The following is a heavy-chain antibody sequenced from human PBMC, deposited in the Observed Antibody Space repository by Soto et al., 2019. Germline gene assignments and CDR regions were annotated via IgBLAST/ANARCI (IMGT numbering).Heavy chain of an antibody. CDR3: AHLVVAGLTYYFDY. V-gene: IGHV2-5*02. CDR1: GFSLSTSAVG. J-gene: IGHJ4*02. D-gene: IGHD2-15*01. CDR2: IYWDDDK. Sequence: QITLKESGPTLVKPTQTLTLTCTFSGFSLSTSAVGVGWIRQPPGKALEWLAFIYWDDDKRYSPSLKSSLTITKDTSKNQVVLAMTNMDPVDTVTYYCAHLVVAGLTYYFDYWGQGTLVTLSS.